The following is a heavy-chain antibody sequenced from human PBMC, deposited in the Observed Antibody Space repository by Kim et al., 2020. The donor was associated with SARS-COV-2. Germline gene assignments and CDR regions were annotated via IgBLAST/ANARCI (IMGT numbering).Heavy chain of an antibody. CDR1: GGSISSGGYS. J-gene: IGHJ5*02. Sequence: SETLSLTCAVSGGSISSGGYSWSWIRQPPGKGLEWIGYIYHSGSTYYNPSLKSRVTISVDRSKNQFSLKLSSVTAADTAVYYCARGYKFQRSYCSSTSCKPFKAIWFDPWGQGTLVTVSS. CDR3: ARGYKFQRSYCSSTSCKPFKAIWFDP. D-gene: IGHD2-2*01. CDR2: IYHSGST. V-gene: IGHV4-30-2*01.